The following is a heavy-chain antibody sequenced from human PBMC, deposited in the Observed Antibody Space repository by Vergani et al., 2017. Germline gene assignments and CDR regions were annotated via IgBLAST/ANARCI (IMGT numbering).Heavy chain of an antibody. V-gene: IGHV5-51*01. J-gene: IGHJ4*02. CDR2: IYPGDSDT. CDR3: ARLVDTAMVTPDVGGDY. CDR1: GYSFTSYW. Sequence: EVQLVQSGAEVKKPGESLKISCKGSGYSFTSYWIGWVRQMPGKGLEWMGIIYPGDSDTRYSPSFQGQVTISADKSISTAYLQWSSLKASDTAMYYCARLVDTAMVTPDVGGDYWGQGTLVTVSS. D-gene: IGHD5-18*01.